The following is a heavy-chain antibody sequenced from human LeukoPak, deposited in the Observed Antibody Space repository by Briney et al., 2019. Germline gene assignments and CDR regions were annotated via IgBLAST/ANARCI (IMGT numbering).Heavy chain of an antibody. V-gene: IGHV1-2*04. CDR2: INPNSGGT. D-gene: IGHD6-19*01. J-gene: IGHJ6*02. Sequence: GASVKVSCKASGYTFTGYYMHWVRQTPGQGLEWMGWINPNSGGTNYAQKFQGWVTMTRDTSISTAYMELSRLRSDDTAVYYCARAEGEAVAGPGMDVWGQGTTVTVSS. CDR3: ARAEGEAVAGPGMDV. CDR1: GYTFTGYY.